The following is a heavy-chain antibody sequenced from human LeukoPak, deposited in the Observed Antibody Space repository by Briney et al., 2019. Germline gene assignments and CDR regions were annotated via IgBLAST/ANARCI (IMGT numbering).Heavy chain of an antibody. Sequence: GGSLRLSCAASGFTFSNYWMHWVRQVAGEGLVWVSRISSDGNTVNYADSVKGRFTISRDNTKSSLYLQMNDLRAEDTAVYHCIREIVASPSASLGYWGQGALVTVSS. V-gene: IGHV3-74*01. J-gene: IGHJ4*01. CDR2: ISSDGNTV. CDR1: GFTFSNYW. CDR3: IREIVASPSASLGY. D-gene: IGHD2-15*01.